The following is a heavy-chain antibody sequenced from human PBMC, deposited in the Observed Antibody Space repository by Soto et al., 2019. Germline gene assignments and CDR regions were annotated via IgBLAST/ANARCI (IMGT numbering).Heavy chain of an antibody. CDR3: ARGSSFRGDFDV. V-gene: IGHV4-30-2*01. D-gene: IGHD2-21*01. J-gene: IGHJ3*01. Sequence: SETLSLTCAVSGGSISSGGYSWSWIRQPPGKGLEWIGYIYHSGSTYYNPSFQSRISISLDKSKNSFSLRLTSVTAADAAIYFCARGSSFRGDFDVWGRGTTVTVSS. CDR1: GGSISSGGYS. CDR2: IYHSGST.